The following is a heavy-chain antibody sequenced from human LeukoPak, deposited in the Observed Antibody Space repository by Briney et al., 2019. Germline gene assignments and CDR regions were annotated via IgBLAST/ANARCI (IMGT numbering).Heavy chain of an antibody. CDR2: INSDGSST. CDR1: GFTFSNYW. V-gene: IGHV3-74*01. J-gene: IGHJ6*02. D-gene: IGHD3-10*01. CDR3: ARDYGRSRDYGMDV. Sequence: GGSLRLSCAASGFTFSNYWMHWVRQAPGKGLVWVSRINSDGSSTSYADSVKCRFTISRDNAKNTLYLQMNSLRVEDTAVYYCARDYGRSRDYGMDVWGPGTTVTVSS.